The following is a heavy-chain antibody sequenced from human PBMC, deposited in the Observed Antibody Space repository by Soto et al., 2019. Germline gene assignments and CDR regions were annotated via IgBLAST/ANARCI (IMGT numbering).Heavy chain of an antibody. CDR1: GYTFTSYG. CDR3: ARDKRDYDFWSGYLSGMDV. J-gene: IGHJ6*02. Sequence: ASVKVSCKASGYTFTSYGISWVRQAPGQGLEWMGWISAYNGNTNYAQKLQGRVTMTTDTSTSTAYMELRSLRSDDTAVYYCARDKRDYDFWSGYLSGMDVWGQGTTVTVSS. D-gene: IGHD3-3*01. CDR2: ISAYNGNT. V-gene: IGHV1-18*01.